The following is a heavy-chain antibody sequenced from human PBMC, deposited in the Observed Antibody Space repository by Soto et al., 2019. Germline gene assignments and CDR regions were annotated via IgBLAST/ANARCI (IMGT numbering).Heavy chain of an antibody. CDR1: GYTFSSYA. V-gene: IGHV1-69*01. CDR3: ARGAVMKELYCSGGSCYADAFDI. J-gene: IGHJ3*02. D-gene: IGHD2-15*01. CDR2: IIPIFGTA. Sequence: QVPLVQSGAEVKKPGASVKVSCKASGYTFSSYAISWVRQAPGQGLEWMGGIIPIFGTANYAQKFQGRVTITADESTSTAYMELSSLRSEDTAVYYCARGAVMKELYCSGGSCYADAFDIWGQGTMVTVSS.